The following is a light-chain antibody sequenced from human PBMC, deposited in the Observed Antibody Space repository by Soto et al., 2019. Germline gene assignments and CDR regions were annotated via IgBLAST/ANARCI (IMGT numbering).Light chain of an antibody. CDR3: QKYGISPQIN. Sequence: EIVLTHSPGTLSLPPVDRGTLSFSASQIISSTYLAWYQQKPGQAPRLLIYGASSRATGIPHTFSGSGSGTDFTLPISSLEPADFAVYYCQKYGISPQINCGKGTRREIK. V-gene: IGKV3-20*01. CDR2: GAS. CDR1: QIISSTY. J-gene: IGKJ5*01.